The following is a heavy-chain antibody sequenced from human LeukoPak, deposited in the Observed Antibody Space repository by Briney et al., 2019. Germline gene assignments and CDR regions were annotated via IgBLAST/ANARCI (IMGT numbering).Heavy chain of an antibody. J-gene: IGHJ4*02. CDR1: GFIFCDYW. CDR3: ARGGGDY. Sequence: GGSLRLSCTASGFIFCDYWMSWVGQAPGGGVEGLAAIKQDGSEKSYVDSVKGGFTIPTDNTKKSLSLQTNSLRGDDTAVYYCARGGGDYWGQGTLVTVSS. CDR2: IKQDGSEK. V-gene: IGHV3-7*01. D-gene: IGHD3-10*01.